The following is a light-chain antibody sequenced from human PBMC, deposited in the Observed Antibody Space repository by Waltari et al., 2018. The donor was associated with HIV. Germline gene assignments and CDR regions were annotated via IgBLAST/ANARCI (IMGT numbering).Light chain of an antibody. J-gene: IGLJ2*01. CDR1: SSDVRSSKY. CDR3: CSYGGTKSFVV. Sequence: QSALTQPRSVSGSPGQSVPIPCPGRSSDVRSSKYVSWYQQYAGRAPPVIIYDVSERPSGVPDRFSGSKSGNTASLMITGLQAEDEADYFCCSYGGTKSFVVFGGGTKLTV. V-gene: IGLV2-11*01. CDR2: DVS.